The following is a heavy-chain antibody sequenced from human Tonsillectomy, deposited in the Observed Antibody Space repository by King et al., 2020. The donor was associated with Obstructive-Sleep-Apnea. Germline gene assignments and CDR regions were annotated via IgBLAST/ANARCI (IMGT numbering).Heavy chain of an antibody. J-gene: IGHJ4*02. CDR3: ARLKIGYGGNSALDY. Sequence: QLQESGPGLVKPSETLSLTCTVSGGSISSYYWSWIRQPPGKGLEGIGYIYYSGSTNYNPSLKSRVTISVDTSKNQFSLKLSCVTAADTAVYYCARLKIGYGGNSALDYWGQGTLVTVSS. CDR1: GGSISSYY. V-gene: IGHV4-59*08. D-gene: IGHD4-23*01. CDR2: IYYSGST.